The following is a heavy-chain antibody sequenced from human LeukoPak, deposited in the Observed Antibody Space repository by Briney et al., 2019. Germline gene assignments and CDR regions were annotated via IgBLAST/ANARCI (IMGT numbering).Heavy chain of an antibody. CDR1: GGSISSYY. J-gene: IGHJ4*02. V-gene: IGHV4-4*07. Sequence: SETLSLTCTVSGGSISSYYWSWVRQPAGKGLEWIGRIYTSGSTNYNPSLKSRVTMSVDTSKNQFSLKLSSVTAADTAVYYCATSAAVAGWMGYFDYWGQGTLVTVSS. D-gene: IGHD6-19*01. CDR2: IYTSGST. CDR3: ATSAAVAGWMGYFDY.